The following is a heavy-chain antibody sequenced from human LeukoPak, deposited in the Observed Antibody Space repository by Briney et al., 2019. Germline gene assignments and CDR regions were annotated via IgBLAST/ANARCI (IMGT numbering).Heavy chain of an antibody. D-gene: IGHD3-10*01. CDR2: IKQDGSEK. J-gene: IGHJ4*02. CDR1: GFTFSSYW. CDR3: ASYTWFGEQSFDY. Sequence: PGGSLRLSCAASGFTFSSYWMSLVRQAPGKGLEWVANIKQDGSEKYYVDSVKGRFTISRDNAKNSLYLQMNSLRAEDTAVYYCASYTWFGEQSFDYWGQGTLVTVSS. V-gene: IGHV3-7*01.